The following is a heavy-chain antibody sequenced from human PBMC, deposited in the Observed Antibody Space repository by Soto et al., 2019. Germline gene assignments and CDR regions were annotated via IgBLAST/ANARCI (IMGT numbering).Heavy chain of an antibody. Sequence: GGSLRLSCAASGFTFSSYAMYWVRQAPGKGLEWVAVISYDGNNKYYADSAKGRFTISRDNSKNTLYLQMNSLRAEDTAVYYCARAGCDGGSCYTLVGLRYGMDVWGQGTTVTVSS. CDR1: GFTFSSYA. V-gene: IGHV3-30-3*01. D-gene: IGHD2-15*01. J-gene: IGHJ6*02. CDR3: ARAGCDGGSCYTLVGLRYGMDV. CDR2: ISYDGNNK.